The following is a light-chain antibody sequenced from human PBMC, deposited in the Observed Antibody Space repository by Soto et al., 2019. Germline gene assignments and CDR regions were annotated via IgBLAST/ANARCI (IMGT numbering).Light chain of an antibody. J-gene: IGLJ2*01. CDR1: SCNIGAGYD. V-gene: IGLV1-40*01. Sequence: QSVLTQPPSVSGAPGQRVTISCTGSSCNIGAGYDVPWYQQLPGTAPKLLIYGNSNRPSGVPDRFSGSKSGTSASLAITGLQAEDEADYYCQSYDSSLSGHVVFGGGTQLTVL. CDR3: QSYDSSLSGHVV. CDR2: GNS.